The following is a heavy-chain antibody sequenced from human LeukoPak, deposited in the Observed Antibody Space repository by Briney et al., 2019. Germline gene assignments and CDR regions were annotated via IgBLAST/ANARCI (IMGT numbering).Heavy chain of an antibody. Sequence: SVKVSCKASGGTFSSYAISWVRQAPGHGLEWLGGIIPIFGTANYAQKFQGRVTITADKSTSTAYMELSSLRSEDTAVYYCARTHVVVVVATVASGWFDPWGQGTLVTVSS. CDR3: ARTHVVVVVATVASGWFDP. CDR1: GGTFSSYA. J-gene: IGHJ5*02. CDR2: IIPIFGTA. V-gene: IGHV1-69*06. D-gene: IGHD2-15*01.